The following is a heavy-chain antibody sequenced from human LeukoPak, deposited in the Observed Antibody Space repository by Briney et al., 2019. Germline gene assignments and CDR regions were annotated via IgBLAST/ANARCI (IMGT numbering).Heavy chain of an antibody. CDR2: ISGNGAKT. CDR3: AKDSITAMVPRYGMDV. J-gene: IGHJ6*02. D-gene: IGHD5-18*01. CDR1: GFTFSSYG. V-gene: IGHV3-23*01. Sequence: GGSLRLSCEASGFTFSSYGTSWVRQAPGKGLEWVSTISGNGAKTYYADSVKGRFTISRDNSKNTLYLQMNSLRAEDTAVYYCAKDSITAMVPRYGMDVWGQGTTVTVSS.